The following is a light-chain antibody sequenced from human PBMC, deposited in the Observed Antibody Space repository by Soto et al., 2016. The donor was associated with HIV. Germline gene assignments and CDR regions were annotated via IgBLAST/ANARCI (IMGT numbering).Light chain of an antibody. J-gene: IGKJ2*01. CDR2: AAS. CDR3: QQSDSNPPT. CDR1: QGITYY. Sequence: DIQVTQSPSSLSASIGDRVTITCRASQGITYYLTWLQQKPGKAPKVLIYAASTLETGVPSRFVGSGSGTDFTLTISGLQIEDFATYYCQQSDSNPPTFGQG. V-gene: IGKV1-39*01.